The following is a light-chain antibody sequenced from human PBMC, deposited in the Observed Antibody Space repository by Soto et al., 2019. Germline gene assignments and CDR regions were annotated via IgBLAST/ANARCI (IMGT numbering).Light chain of an antibody. CDR1: SSNIGNNF. V-gene: IGLV1-51*01. CDR2: DNS. CDR3: GTWDGSLRAYV. J-gene: IGLJ1*01. Sequence: QSVLTQPPSVSAALGQSVTISCSGSSSNIGNNFVSWYQQLPGTAPKLLIYDNSKRFSGIPDRFSGSKSGTSATLGITGLQTGDEADYFCGTWDGSLRAYVFGPGTKVTVL.